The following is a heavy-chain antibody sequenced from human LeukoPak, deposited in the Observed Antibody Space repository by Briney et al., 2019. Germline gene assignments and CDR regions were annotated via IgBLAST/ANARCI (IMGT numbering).Heavy chain of an antibody. CDR2: IYHSGST. J-gene: IGHJ4*02. D-gene: IGHD3-22*01. CDR1: GYSISSGYY. Sequence: SETLSLTCAVSGYSISSGYYWGWIRQPPGKGLEWIGSIYHSGSTYYNPSLKSRVTISIDTSNNHFSLMLSSVTAADTAVYYCASHSSGYYYHFDYWGQGTLVTVSS. V-gene: IGHV4-38-2*01. CDR3: ASHSSGYYYHFDY.